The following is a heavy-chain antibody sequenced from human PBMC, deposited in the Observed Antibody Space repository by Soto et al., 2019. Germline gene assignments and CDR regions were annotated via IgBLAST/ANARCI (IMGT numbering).Heavy chain of an antibody. CDR3: ERDQVVAATNYFDY. CDR2: IYYSGST. Sequence: TSDTLSLTCTVSGGSLSSGGYYWSWIRQHPGKGLEWIGYIYYSGSTYYNPSLKSRVTISVDTSKNQFSLKLSSVTAADTAVYYCERDQVVAATNYFDYWGQGTLVTVSS. J-gene: IGHJ4*02. D-gene: IGHD2-15*01. V-gene: IGHV4-31*03. CDR1: GGSLSSGGYY.